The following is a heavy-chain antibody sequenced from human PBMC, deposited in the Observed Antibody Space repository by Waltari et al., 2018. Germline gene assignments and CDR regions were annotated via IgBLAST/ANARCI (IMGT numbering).Heavy chain of an antibody. Sequence: QVHLLQSAAEVKTPEASVRVSCTASAHTFSTYGLTWVRQSPGQGLEWLGWISAHDGNTNYAPSLQDRVTLTTDTSTYTAYMELNSLRPDDTAVYYCATAVGGNMEFDSWGHGSLVTVSS. D-gene: IGHD6-19*01. J-gene: IGHJ4*01. CDR1: AHTFSTYG. V-gene: IGHV1-18*01. CDR3: ATAVGGNMEFDS. CDR2: ISAHDGNT.